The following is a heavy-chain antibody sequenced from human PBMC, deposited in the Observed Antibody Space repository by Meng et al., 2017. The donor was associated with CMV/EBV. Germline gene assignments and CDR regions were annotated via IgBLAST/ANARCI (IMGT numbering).Heavy chain of an antibody. CDR2: ISYDGSNK. CDR1: GFTFSSYA. V-gene: IGHV3-30-3*01. CDR3: ARDYYGSGTDGFDY. D-gene: IGHD3-10*01. J-gene: IGHJ4*02. Sequence: GESLKISCAASGFTFSSYAMHWVRQAPGKGLEWVAVISYDGSNKYYADSVKGRFTISRDNSKNTLHLQMNSLRAEDTAVYYCARDYYGSGTDGFDYWGQGTLVTVSS.